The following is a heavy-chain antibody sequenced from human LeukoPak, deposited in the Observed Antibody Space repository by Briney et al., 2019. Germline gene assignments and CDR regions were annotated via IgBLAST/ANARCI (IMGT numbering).Heavy chain of an antibody. D-gene: IGHD3-22*01. CDR3: AKDRSPIHYYDTSGYLNWFDP. J-gene: IGHJ5*02. CDR2: INPSGGST. V-gene: IGHV1-46*01. Sequence: GASVKVSCKASGYTFTSYYIHWVRQAPGQGLEWMGIINPSGGSTSYAQKFQGRVTMTRDTSTSTAYMELSSLRYEDTAIYYCAKDRSPIHYYDTSGYLNWFDPWGQGTLVTVSS. CDR1: GYTFTSYY.